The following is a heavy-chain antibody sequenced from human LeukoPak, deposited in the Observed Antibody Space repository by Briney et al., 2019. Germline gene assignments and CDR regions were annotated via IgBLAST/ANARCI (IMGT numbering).Heavy chain of an antibody. D-gene: IGHD2-15*01. V-gene: IGHV4-4*07. Sequence: SETLSLTCTVSGGSISNYDWRWIRQPAGKGLEWIGRFYTSGNTNYNPSLKSRVIMSVDTSKNQLPLKLSSVTAADTAVYYCARLGYCSGGSCPLEYYYFMDVWGKGTTVTVSS. CDR3: ARLGYCSGGSCPLEYYYFMDV. J-gene: IGHJ6*03. CDR2: FYTSGNT. CDR1: GGSISNYD.